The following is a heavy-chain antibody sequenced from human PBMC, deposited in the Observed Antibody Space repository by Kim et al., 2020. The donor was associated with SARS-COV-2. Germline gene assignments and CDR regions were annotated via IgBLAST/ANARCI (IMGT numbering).Heavy chain of an antibody. CDR2: IRSKAYGGTT. CDR3: TRDLGKLLWFGELFTDV. CDR1: GFTFGDYA. J-gene: IGHJ6*02. D-gene: IGHD3-10*01. V-gene: IGHV3-49*03. Sequence: GGSLRLSCTASGFTFGDYAMSWFRQAPGKGLEWVGFIRSKAYGGTTEYAASVKGRFTISRDDSKSIAYLQMNSLKTEDTAVYYCTRDLGKLLWFGELFTDVWGQGTTVTVSS.